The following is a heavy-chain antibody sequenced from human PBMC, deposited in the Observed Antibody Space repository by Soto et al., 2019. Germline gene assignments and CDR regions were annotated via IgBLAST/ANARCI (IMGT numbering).Heavy chain of an antibody. J-gene: IGHJ3*02. D-gene: IGHD3-22*01. CDR1: GGSLSSSAYS. CDR3: ARELLFYDSDGFSWDDAFDI. V-gene: IGHV4-30-2*01. CDR2: IYQSGST. Sequence: QMHLQESGSGLVKPSQTLSLTCAVSGGSLSSSAYSWSWIRQPPGKGLGWIGFIYQSGSTYYNPSLKGRVTMSLDRPKNQFSLKLSSVTAADTAVYYCARELLFYDSDGFSWDDAFDIWGQGTMVTVSS.